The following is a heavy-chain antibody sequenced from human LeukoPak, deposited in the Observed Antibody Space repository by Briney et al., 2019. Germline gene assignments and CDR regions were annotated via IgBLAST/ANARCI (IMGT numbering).Heavy chain of an antibody. V-gene: IGHV3-7*03. CDR2: IKEDGSDK. J-gene: IGHJ4*02. CDR1: GFSFTTYW. Sequence: GGSLRLSCAATGFSFTTYWMSWVRQAPGKGLEWVANIKEDGSDKYYVDSVKGRFSISRDNAKNSLYLQMSSLRAEDTAVYYCCVQRGITMIVVLDYFDYWGQGTLVTVSS. D-gene: IGHD3-22*01. CDR3: CVQRGITMIVVLDYFDY.